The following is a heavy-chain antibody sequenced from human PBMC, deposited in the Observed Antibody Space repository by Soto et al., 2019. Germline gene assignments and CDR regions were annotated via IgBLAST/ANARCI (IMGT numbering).Heavy chain of an antibody. J-gene: IGHJ5*02. CDR2: FDPEDGET. V-gene: IGHV1-24*01. Sequence: GASVKVSCKVSGYTLTELSMHWVRQAPGKGLEWMGGFDPEDGETIYAQKFQGRVTMTTDTSTSTAYMELRSLRSDDTAVYYCARVFLGIVVVPAAIDGNWFDPWGQGTLVTVSS. CDR1: GYTLTELS. CDR3: ARVFLGIVVVPAAIDGNWFDP. D-gene: IGHD2-2*03.